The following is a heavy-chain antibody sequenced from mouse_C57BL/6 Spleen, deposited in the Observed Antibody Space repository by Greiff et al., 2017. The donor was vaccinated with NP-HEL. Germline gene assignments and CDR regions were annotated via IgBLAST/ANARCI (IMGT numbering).Heavy chain of an antibody. D-gene: IGHD2-4*01. CDR3: ARRGDYDERGYFDY. J-gene: IGHJ2*01. Sequence: QVQLQQPGAELVKPGASVKMSCKASGYTFTSYWITWVKQRPGQGLEWIGDIYPGSGSTNYNEKFKSKATLTVDTSSSTAYMQLSSLTSEDSAVYYCARRGDYDERGYFDYWGQGTTLTVSS. V-gene: IGHV1-55*01. CDR1: GYTFTSYW. CDR2: IYPGSGST.